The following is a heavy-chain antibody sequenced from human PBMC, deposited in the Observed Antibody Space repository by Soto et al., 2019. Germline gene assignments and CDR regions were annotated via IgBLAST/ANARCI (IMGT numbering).Heavy chain of an antibody. Sequence: GGSLRLSCAASGFTFSNYWMSWVRQAPGKGLEWVANTKQDGSVKNYVDSVKGRFTISRDNANNSLYLQMNGLRAEDTAVYYCARDYDGVLEYWGQGILVTVSS. CDR3: ARDYDGVLEY. V-gene: IGHV3-7*01. CDR2: TKQDGSVK. J-gene: IGHJ4*02. CDR1: GFTFSNYW. D-gene: IGHD3-16*01.